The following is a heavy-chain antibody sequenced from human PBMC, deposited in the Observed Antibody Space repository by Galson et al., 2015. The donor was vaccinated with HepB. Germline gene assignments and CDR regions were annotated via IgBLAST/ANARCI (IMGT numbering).Heavy chain of an antibody. Sequence: SLRLSCAASGFTFSSYSMNWVRQAPGKGLEWVSSISSSSSYIYYADSVKGRFTISRDNAKNSLYLQMNSLRAEDTAVYYCARARTVAGTADYWGQGTLVTVSS. CDR1: GFTFSSYS. CDR2: ISSSSSYI. D-gene: IGHD6-19*01. V-gene: IGHV3-21*01. J-gene: IGHJ4*02. CDR3: ARARTVAGTADY.